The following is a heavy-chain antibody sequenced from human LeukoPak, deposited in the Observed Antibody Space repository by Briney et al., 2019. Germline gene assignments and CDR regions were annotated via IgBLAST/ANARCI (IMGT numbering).Heavy chain of an antibody. D-gene: IGHD1-26*01. V-gene: IGHV3-48*04. CDR3: ARSPHPLKSGSNFYYYAMDV. CDR1: GFTFSSYS. Sequence: PGGSLRLSCAASGFTFSSYSMNWVRQAPGKGLEWVSYISSSSSNKYYADSVWGRFTISRDSAKSTLYLQMNSLRAEDTAVYYCARSPHPLKSGSNFYYYAMDVWGQGTTVTVSS. CDR2: ISSSSSNK. J-gene: IGHJ6*02.